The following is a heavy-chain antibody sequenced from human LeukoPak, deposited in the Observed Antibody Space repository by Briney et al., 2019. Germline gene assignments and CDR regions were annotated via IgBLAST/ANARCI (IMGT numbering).Heavy chain of an antibody. J-gene: IGHJ6*02. V-gene: IGHV4-34*01. CDR1: GGSFSGYY. CDR3: AREGEIVVVPAAKGVDV. CDR2: INHSGST. Sequence: SETLSLTCAVYGGSFSGYYWSWIRQPPGKGLEWIGEINHSGSTNYNPSLKSRVTISVDTSKNQFSLKLSSVTAADTAVYYCAREGEIVVVPAAKGVDVWGQGTTVTASS. D-gene: IGHD2-2*01.